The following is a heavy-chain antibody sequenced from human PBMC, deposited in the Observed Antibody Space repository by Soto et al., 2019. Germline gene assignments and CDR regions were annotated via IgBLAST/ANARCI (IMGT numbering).Heavy chain of an antibody. CDR1: GYTFTGYY. Sequence: ASVKVSCKASGYTFTGYYMHWVRQAPGQGLEWMGWINPNSGGTNYAQKFQGWVTMTRDTSISTAYKEQSRLRSDDTAVYYCARDLSASFIDYGLDVWGQGTTVTVSS. CDR2: INPNSGGT. J-gene: IGHJ6*02. D-gene: IGHD3-9*01. V-gene: IGHV1-2*04. CDR3: ARDLSASFIDYGLDV.